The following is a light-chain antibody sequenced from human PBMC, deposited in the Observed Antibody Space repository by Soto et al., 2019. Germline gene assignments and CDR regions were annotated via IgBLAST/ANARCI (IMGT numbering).Light chain of an antibody. J-gene: IGLJ1*01. CDR3: ISYTGSSTSYV. CDR2: DVD. V-gene: IGLV2-8*01. CDR1: SSDVGGYNF. Sequence: QSALSQPPSASGSPGQSVTISCTGTSSDVGGYNFVSWYQHHPGKAPKLMIYDVDKRPSGVPDRFSGSKSGYTASLTVSGLQAEDEADYYCISYTGSSTSYVFGSGTKVTVL.